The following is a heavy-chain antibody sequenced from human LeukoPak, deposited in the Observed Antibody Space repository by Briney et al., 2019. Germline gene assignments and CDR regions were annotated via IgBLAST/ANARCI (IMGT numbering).Heavy chain of an antibody. V-gene: IGHV4-59*12. CDR2: IYYSGST. Sequence: SETLSLTCTVSGGSISSYYWSWIRQPPGKGLEWIGYIYYSGSTNYNPSLKSRVTISVDTSKNQFSLKLSSVTAADTAVYYCARAGALLWLGELLYPSPLDYWGQGTLVTVSS. J-gene: IGHJ4*02. CDR3: ARAGALLWLGELLYPSPLDY. CDR1: GGSISSYY. D-gene: IGHD3-10*01.